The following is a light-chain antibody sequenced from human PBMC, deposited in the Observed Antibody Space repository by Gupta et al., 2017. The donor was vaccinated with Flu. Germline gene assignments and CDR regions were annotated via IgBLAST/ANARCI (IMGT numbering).Light chain of an antibody. Sequence: VTPGEPASISCRSSQSLLHSNGYNYLDWYLQKPGQSPQLLIYLGSNRASGVPDRFSGSGSGTDFTLKISRVEAEDVGVYYCRQALQTPYTFGQWTKLEIK. CDR2: LGS. CDR1: QSLLHSNGYNY. V-gene: IGKV2-28*01. J-gene: IGKJ2*01. CDR3: RQALQTPYT.